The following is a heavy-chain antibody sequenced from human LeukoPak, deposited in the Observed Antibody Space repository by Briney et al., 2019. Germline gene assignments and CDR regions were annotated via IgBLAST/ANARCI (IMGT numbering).Heavy chain of an antibody. CDR3: AKDEGYDSSGYQDY. D-gene: IGHD3-22*01. CDR2: ISPDGTVK. J-gene: IGHJ4*02. CDR1: GFGFSSHW. V-gene: IGHV3-74*01. Sequence: PGGSLRLSCVVSGFGFSSHWMHWVRQAPGKGPVWVSRISPDGTVKGYADSVKGRFTISRDNAKNTLYLQMNSLRAEDTAVFYCAKDEGYDSSGYQDYWGQGTLVTVSS.